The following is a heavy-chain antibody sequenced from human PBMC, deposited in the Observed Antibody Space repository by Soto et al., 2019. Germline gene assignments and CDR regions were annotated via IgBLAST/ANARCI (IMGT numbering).Heavy chain of an antibody. D-gene: IGHD4-17*01. Sequence: EVQLLESGGGLVQRGGSLRLSCAASGFTFRNYAMNWVRQAPGKGLEWVSAISGSGSTTYYADSVKGRFTISRDNSNNKLSLHLNRLRDEDTAIYYCAQDWEPATVVSPSTGTDYWGQGTMVTVSS. CDR2: ISGSGSTT. CDR1: GFTFRNYA. V-gene: IGHV3-23*01. J-gene: IGHJ4*02. CDR3: AQDWEPATVVSPSTGTDY.